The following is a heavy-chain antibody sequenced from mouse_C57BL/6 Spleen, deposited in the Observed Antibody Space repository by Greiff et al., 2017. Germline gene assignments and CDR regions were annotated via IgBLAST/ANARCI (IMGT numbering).Heavy chain of an antibody. Sequence: QVQLQQPGAELVRPGTSVKLSCKASGYTFTSHWMHWVKQRPGQGLEWIGVIDPSDSYTNYNQKFKGKATLTVATSSSTAYMQLSSLTSEDSAVYYCARSISFIATRLEAYFDYWGQGTTLTVSS. CDR2: IDPSDSYT. CDR3: ARSISFIATRLEAYFDY. D-gene: IGHD1-1*01. J-gene: IGHJ2*01. V-gene: IGHV1-59*01. CDR1: GYTFTSHW.